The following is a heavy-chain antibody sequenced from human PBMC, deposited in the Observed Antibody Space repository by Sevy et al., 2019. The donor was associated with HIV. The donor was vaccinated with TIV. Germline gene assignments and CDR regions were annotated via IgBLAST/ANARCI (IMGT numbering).Heavy chain of an antibody. V-gene: IGHV3-53*01. CDR1: GFTVNTNY. CDR3: ARFSGGSKGTAFDY. CDR2: IYSGGST. Sequence: GGSLRLSCTASGFTVNTNYMSWVRQAPEKGLEWVSGIYSGGSTYYADSVKGRFTISRDNSKNTVYLQMNSLRAEDTAVYYCARFSGGSKGTAFDYWGQGTLVTVSS. J-gene: IGHJ4*02. D-gene: IGHD2-15*01.